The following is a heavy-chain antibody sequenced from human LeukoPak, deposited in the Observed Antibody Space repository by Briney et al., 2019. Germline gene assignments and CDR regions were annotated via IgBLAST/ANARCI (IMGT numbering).Heavy chain of an antibody. V-gene: IGHV4-39*01. CDR1: GGSISSSSYY. D-gene: IGHD6-19*01. J-gene: IGHJ3*02. Sequence: PSETLSLTCTVSGGSISSSSYYWGWIRQPPGKGLEWIGSIYYSGSTYYNPSLKSRVTISVDTSKNQFSLKLSSVTAADTAVYYCARRVAVAGTRGASDIWGQGTMVTVSS. CDR2: IYYSGST. CDR3: ARRVAVAGTRGASDI.